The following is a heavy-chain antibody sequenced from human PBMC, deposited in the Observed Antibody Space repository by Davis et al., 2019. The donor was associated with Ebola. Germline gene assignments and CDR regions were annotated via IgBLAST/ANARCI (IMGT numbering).Heavy chain of an antibody. J-gene: IGHJ4*02. Sequence: GGSLRLSCAASGFTFSSYAMIWVRQAPGKGLEWVAVISYDGSNKYYADSVKGRFTISRDNSKNTLYLQMNSLRAEDTAVYYCAKDPFEQWLVPGSYFDYWGQGTLVTVSS. CDR1: GFTFSSYA. D-gene: IGHD6-19*01. CDR2: ISYDGSNK. V-gene: IGHV3-30*18. CDR3: AKDPFEQWLVPGSYFDY.